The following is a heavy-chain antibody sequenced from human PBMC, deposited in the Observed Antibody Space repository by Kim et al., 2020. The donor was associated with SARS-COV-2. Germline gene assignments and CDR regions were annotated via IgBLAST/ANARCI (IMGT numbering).Heavy chain of an antibody. D-gene: IGHD3-22*01. J-gene: IGHJ4*02. CDR3: ARGRGNYYDSKFFDY. CDR1: GGSFSGYY. V-gene: IGHV4-34*01. Sequence: SETLSLTCAVYGGSFSGYYWSWIRQPPGKGLEWIGEINHSGSTNYNPSLKSRVTISVDTSKNQFSLKLSSVTAADTAVYYCARGRGNYYDSKFFDYWGQG. CDR2: INHSGST.